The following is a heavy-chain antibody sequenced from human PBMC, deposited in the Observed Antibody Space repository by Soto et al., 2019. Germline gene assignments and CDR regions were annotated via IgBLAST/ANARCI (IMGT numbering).Heavy chain of an antibody. Sequence: GGSLILSCAGAGFTFSSYCMHWVRQAPGKGLEWVAVIWHDGRNKYYADSVKGRFTISRDNSKNTLYLQMNSLRAEDTAVYYCASRSPALNYWGQGTLVTVSS. J-gene: IGHJ4*02. CDR3: ASRSPALNY. V-gene: IGHV3-33*08. CDR2: IWHDGRNK. D-gene: IGHD2-2*01. CDR1: GFTFSSYC.